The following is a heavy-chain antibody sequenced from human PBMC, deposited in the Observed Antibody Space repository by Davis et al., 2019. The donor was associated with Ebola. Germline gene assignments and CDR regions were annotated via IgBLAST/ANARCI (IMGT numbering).Heavy chain of an antibody. Sequence: GESLKISCAASGFTFSSYSMIWVRQAPAKGLEWVSFISGSSRYIYYADSVKGRFSISRDNAKNSLYLQMNSLRAEDTAVYYCVRDPALVVTGGGWFFGLWGRGTLVTVSS. CDR2: ISGSSRYI. V-gene: IGHV3-21*01. CDR1: GFTFSSYS. D-gene: IGHD2-21*02. J-gene: IGHJ2*01. CDR3: VRDPALVVTGGGWFFGL.